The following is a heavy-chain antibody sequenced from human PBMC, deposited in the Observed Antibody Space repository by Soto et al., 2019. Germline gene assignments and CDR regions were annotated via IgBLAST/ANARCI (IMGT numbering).Heavy chain of an antibody. Sequence: EVQLVESGGGVVQPGRSLRLSCAASGFTFDDYAMHWVRQVPGKGLEWVSGISWNSHNIGYVDSVKGRFCISRDNAKNSLYLQMNSLRPEDTALYYCAKGLVGPTTPLDFWGQGTQVTVSS. J-gene: IGHJ4*02. CDR1: GFTFDDYA. CDR2: ISWNSHNI. V-gene: IGHV3-9*01. D-gene: IGHD1-26*01. CDR3: AKGLVGPTTPLDF.